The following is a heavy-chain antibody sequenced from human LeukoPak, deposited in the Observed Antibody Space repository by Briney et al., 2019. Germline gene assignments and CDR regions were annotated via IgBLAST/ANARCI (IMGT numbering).Heavy chain of an antibody. CDR3: AKGKYYFDY. V-gene: IGHV3-30*18. Sequence: GGSLRLSCAASGFTFSSYTMSWVRQAPGKGLEWVAVISYDGSNKYYADSVKGRFTISRDNSKNTLYLQMNSLRAEDTAVYYCAKGKYYFDYWGQGTLVTVSS. CDR2: ISYDGSNK. CDR1: GFTFSSYT. J-gene: IGHJ4*02.